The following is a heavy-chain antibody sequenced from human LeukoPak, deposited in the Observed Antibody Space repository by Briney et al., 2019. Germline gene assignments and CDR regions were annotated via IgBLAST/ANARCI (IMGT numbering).Heavy chain of an antibody. J-gene: IGHJ4*02. CDR1: GFTFSSYG. Sequence: GGSVRLSCAASGFTFSSYGMHWVRQTPGKGLEWVAVIWYDGSNKYYADSVKGRFTISRDNSKNTLYLQMNSLRAEDTAVYYCARDGGAARPLDYWGQGTLVTVSS. CDR2: IWYDGSNK. D-gene: IGHD6-6*01. V-gene: IGHV3-33*01. CDR3: ARDGGAARPLDY.